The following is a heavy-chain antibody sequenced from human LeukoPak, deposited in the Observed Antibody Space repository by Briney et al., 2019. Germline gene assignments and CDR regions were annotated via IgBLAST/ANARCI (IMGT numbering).Heavy chain of an antibody. CDR1: GYTFTSYD. J-gene: IGHJ4*02. CDR2: IYPRDGST. V-gene: IGHV1-46*01. Sequence: ASVKVSCNASGYTFTSYDINWVRQAPGQGLEWMGMIYPRDGSTSYAQKFQGRVTVTRDTSTSTVHMELSGLRSEDTAVYYCARDQEGFDYWGQGTLVTASS. CDR3: ARDQEGFDY.